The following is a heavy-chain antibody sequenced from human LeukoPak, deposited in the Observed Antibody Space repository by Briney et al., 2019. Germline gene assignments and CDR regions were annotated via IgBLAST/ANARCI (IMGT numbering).Heavy chain of an antibody. V-gene: IGHV3-7*01. CDR3: ARARYYDYVWGSYRSGGIDY. CDR2: IKQDGSEK. Sequence: GGSLRLSCAASGFTFSNYWMTWVRQAPGKGLEWVANIKQDGSEKYYVDSVKGRFTISRDNAKNSLYLQMNSLRAEDTAVYYCARARYYDYVWGSYRSGGIDYWGQGTLVTVSS. D-gene: IGHD3-16*02. J-gene: IGHJ4*02. CDR1: GFTFSNYW.